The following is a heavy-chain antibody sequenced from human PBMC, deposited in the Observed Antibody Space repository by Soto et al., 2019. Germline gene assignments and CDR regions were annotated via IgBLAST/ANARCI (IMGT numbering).Heavy chain of an antibody. CDR2: ISYDGSNK. CDR1: GFTFSTYG. V-gene: IGHV3-30*18. CDR3: AKDLLRPGRAYGMDV. D-gene: IGHD6-25*01. J-gene: IGHJ6*02. Sequence: QVQLVESGGGVVQPGRSLRLSCAASGFTFSTYGMHRVRQAPGKGLEWVAVISYDGSNKYYADSVKGRFTISRDNSKNTLYLQMNSLRPEDTAVYYCAKDLLRPGRAYGMDVWGQGTTVTVSS.